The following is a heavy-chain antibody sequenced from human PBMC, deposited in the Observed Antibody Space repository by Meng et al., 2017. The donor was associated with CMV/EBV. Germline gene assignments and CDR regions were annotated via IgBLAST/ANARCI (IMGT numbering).Heavy chain of an antibody. CDR1: GGSISSSSYY. CDR3: ARGRTIFDAFDI. V-gene: IGHV4-39*07. Sequence: GSLRLSCTVSGGSISSSSYYWGWIRQPPGKGLEWIGSIYYSGSTYYNPSLKSRVTISVDTSKNQFSLKLSSVTAADTAVYYCARGRTIFDAFDIWGQGTMVTVSS. J-gene: IGHJ3*02. D-gene: IGHD3-3*01. CDR2: IYYSGST.